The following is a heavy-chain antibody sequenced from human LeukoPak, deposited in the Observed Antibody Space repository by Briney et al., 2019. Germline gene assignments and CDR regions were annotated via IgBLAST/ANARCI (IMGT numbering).Heavy chain of an antibody. CDR1: GGSFSGYY. CDR3: ARDTWVRSGGDWYFYGMDV. V-gene: IGHV4-59*01. J-gene: IGHJ6*02. CDR2: IYYSGST. Sequence: SETLSLTCAVYGGSFSGYYWSWIRQPPGGGLEWIGYIYYSGSTNYNPTLKSRVTISLDTPRNQFSLRLNSVTAADTAVYYCARDTWVRSGGDWYFYGMDVWGQGTTVTVSS. D-gene: IGHD3-10*01.